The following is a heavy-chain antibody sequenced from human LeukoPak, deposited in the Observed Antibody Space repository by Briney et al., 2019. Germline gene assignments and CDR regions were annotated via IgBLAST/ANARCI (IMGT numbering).Heavy chain of an antibody. CDR3: ARVPITIFGVVINYYYYYMDV. CDR1: GFTFSDYY. CDR2: INHSGST. D-gene: IGHD3-3*01. V-gene: IGHV4-34*01. Sequence: GSLRLSCAASGFTFSDYYMSWIRQPPGKGLEWIGEINHSGSTNYNPSLKSRVTISVDTAKNQFSLKLSSVTAADTAVYYCARVPITIFGVVINYYYYYMDVWGKGTTVTVSS. J-gene: IGHJ6*03.